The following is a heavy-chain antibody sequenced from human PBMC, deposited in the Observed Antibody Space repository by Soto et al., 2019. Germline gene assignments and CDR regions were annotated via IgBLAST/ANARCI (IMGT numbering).Heavy chain of an antibody. J-gene: IGHJ6*02. CDR1: GFTFSRNT. CDR3: VKDEGIEAMDV. Sequence: PGGSLRLSXVTSGFTFSRNTMNWVRQAPGKGLEWVASITSSGSYVYYADSVKGRFSASRDNAKNSLSLQMDSLRPDDTAIYFCVKDEGIEAMDVWGQGTTVTVPS. V-gene: IGHV3-21*01. D-gene: IGHD3-3*02. CDR2: ITSSGSYV.